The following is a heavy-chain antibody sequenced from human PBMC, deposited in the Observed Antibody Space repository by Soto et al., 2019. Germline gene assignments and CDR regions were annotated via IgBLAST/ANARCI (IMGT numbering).Heavy chain of an antibody. V-gene: IGHV3-21*01. D-gene: IGHD2-15*01. CDR1: GFTFSSYS. CDR2: ISSSSSYI. CDR3: ARDSLRGFGLVDY. J-gene: IGHJ4*02. Sequence: GGSLRLSCAASGFTFSSYSMNWVRQAPGKGLEWVSSISSSSSYIYYADSVKGRFTISRDNAKNSLYLQMNSLRAEDTAVYYCARDSLRGFGLVDYWGQGTLVTVSS.